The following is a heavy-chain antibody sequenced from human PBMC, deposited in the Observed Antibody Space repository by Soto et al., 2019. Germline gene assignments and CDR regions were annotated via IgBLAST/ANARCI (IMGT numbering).Heavy chain of an antibody. V-gene: IGHV1-18*01. CDR3: AGKIMITFGGVIRGADAFDI. CDR2: ISAYNGNT. Sequence: GASVKVSCKASGYTFTSYGISWVRQAPGQGLEWMGWISAYNGNTNYAQKLQGRVTMTTDTSTSTAYMELRSLRSDDTAVYYCAGKIMITFGGVIRGADAFDIWGQGTMVTVSS. J-gene: IGHJ3*02. CDR1: GYTFTSYG. D-gene: IGHD3-16*02.